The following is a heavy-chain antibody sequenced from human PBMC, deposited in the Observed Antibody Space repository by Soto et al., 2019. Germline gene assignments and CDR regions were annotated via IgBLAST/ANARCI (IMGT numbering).Heavy chain of an antibody. CDR3: ARDPGSGYALYYFDY. D-gene: IGHD5-12*01. V-gene: IGHV1-69*13. J-gene: IGHJ4*02. CDR2: IIPIFGTA. Sequence: ASVKVSCKASGGTFSSYAISWVRQAPGQGLEWMGGIIPIFGTANYAQKFQGRVTITADESTSTAYMELSSLRSEDTAVYYCARDPGSGYALYYFDYWGQGTLVTVSS. CDR1: GGTFSSYA.